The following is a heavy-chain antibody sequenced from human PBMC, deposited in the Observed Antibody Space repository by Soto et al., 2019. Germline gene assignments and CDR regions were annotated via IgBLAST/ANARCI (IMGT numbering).Heavy chain of an antibody. V-gene: IGHV3-74*01. Sequence: GGSLRLSCAASGFTFSSYWMHWVRQAPGKGLVWVSRINSDGSSTSYADSVKGRFTISRDNAKNTLYLQMNSLRAEDTAVYYCARAEYSSSPGAPQSEFFGPYYYYGMDVWGQGTTVTVSS. CDR1: GFTFSSYW. J-gene: IGHJ6*02. D-gene: IGHD6-6*01. CDR3: ARAEYSSSPGAPQSEFFGPYYYYGMDV. CDR2: INSDGSST.